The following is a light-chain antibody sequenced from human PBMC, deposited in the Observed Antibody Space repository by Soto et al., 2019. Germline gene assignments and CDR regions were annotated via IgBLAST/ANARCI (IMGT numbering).Light chain of an antibody. Sequence: AIQLTPSPSSLAASVGERVNMTVLASQGISSALAWYQQKPGKAPKLLIYDASSLESGVPSRFSGSGSGTDFTLTISSLQPEDFATYYGQQFNNYPRTFGQGTRLEIK. CDR3: QQFNNYPRT. V-gene: IGKV1D-13*01. CDR1: QGISSA. J-gene: IGKJ5*01. CDR2: DAS.